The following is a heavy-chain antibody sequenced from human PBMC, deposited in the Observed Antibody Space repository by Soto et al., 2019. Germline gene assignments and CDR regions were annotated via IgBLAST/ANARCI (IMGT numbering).Heavy chain of an antibody. CDR2: ISYDGSNK. D-gene: IGHD2-15*01. CDR3: AKDQRPVVVAAPSDY. Sequence: QVQLVESGGGVVQPGRSLRLSCAASGFTFSSYGMHWVRQAPGKGLEWVAVISYDGSNKYYADSVKGRFTISRDNSKTTLYLQMNSLRAEDTAVYYCAKDQRPVVVAAPSDYWGQGTLVTVSS. J-gene: IGHJ4*02. CDR1: GFTFSSYG. V-gene: IGHV3-30*18.